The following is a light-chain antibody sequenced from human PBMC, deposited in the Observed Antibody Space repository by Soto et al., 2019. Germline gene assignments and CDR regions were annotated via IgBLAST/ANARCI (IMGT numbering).Light chain of an antibody. J-gene: IGKJ5*01. Sequence: EILLTQSPGTLSLSPGERATLSCRASQSVTSTYLAWYQQKPGQAPRLLIYGASSRAIGIPDRFSGSVSGSDFILTINRLEPEDFAVYCCQQYGSSHTFGQGTRLEIK. CDR2: GAS. V-gene: IGKV3-20*01. CDR1: QSVTSTY. CDR3: QQYGSSHT.